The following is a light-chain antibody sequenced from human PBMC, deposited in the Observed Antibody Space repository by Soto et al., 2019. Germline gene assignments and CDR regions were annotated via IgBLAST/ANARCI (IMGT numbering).Light chain of an antibody. CDR1: QSLVHSDGNTY. CDR2: HVS. J-gene: IGKJ2*01. CDR3: MQAKECPYT. Sequence: DLVMTQTPLSSPVTLGQPASISCRSSQSLVHSDGNTYLTWFHQRPVQPPRLLIYHVSTRFSGVPDRFIGSGAGKDFTLKISRVWGEGVGVCYCMQAKECPYTFGEGPKLAIK. V-gene: IGKV2-24*01.